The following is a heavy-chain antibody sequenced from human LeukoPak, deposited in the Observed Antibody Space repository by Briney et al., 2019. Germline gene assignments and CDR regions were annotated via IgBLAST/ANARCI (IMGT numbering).Heavy chain of an antibody. V-gene: IGHV4-34*01. CDR3: ASRKGRWLHRTFDY. J-gene: IGHJ4*02. Sequence: SETLSLTCAVYGGSFSGYYWSWIRQPPGKGLEWIGSIYYSGSTYYNPSLKSRVTISVDTSKNQFSLKLSSVTAADTAVYYCASRKGRWLHRTFDYWGQGTLVTVSS. D-gene: IGHD5-24*01. CDR2: IYYSGST. CDR1: GGSFSGYY.